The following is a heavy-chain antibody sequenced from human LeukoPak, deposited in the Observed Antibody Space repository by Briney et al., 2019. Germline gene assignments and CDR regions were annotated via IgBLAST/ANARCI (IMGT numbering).Heavy chain of an antibody. CDR3: TAGVAVSRWYYFDY. J-gene: IGHJ4*01. CDR2: FAPEDGER. Sequence: GASVEVSCKVSGYSLTDFSINWVRQAPGKGFEWMGGFAPEDGERIYAQKFQGRVTMTEDTSADTAYMELSSLKSEDTAVYFCTAGVAVSRWYYFDYWGQGTLVTVSS. CDR1: GYSLTDFS. V-gene: IGHV1-24*01. D-gene: IGHD6-13*01.